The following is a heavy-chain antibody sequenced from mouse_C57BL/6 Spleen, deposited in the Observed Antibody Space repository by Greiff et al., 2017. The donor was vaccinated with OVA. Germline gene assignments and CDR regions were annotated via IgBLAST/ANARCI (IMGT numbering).Heavy chain of an antibody. V-gene: IGHV1-15*01. J-gene: IGHJ3*01. CDR3: TRSGGNSLFAY. D-gene: IGHD2-1*01. CDR2: IDPETGGT. CDR1: GYTFTDYE. Sequence: VKLVESGAELVRPGASVTLSCKASGYTFTDYEMHWVKQTPVHGLEWIGAIDPETGGTAYNQKFKGKAILTADKSSSTAYMELRSLTSEDSAVYYCTRSGGNSLFAYWGQGTLVTVSA.